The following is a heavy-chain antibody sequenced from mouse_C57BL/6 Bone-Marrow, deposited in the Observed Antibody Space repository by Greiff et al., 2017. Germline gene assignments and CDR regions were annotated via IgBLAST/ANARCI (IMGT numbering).Heavy chain of an antibody. V-gene: IGHV1-80*01. Sequence: QVHVKQSGAELVKPGASVKISCKASGYAFSSYWMNWVKQRPGKGLEWIGQIYPGDGDTNYNGKFKGKATLTADKSSSTAYMQLSSLTSEDSAVYFCARTTTVVYWYFDVWGTGTTVTVSS. CDR1: GYAFSSYW. CDR3: ARTTTVVYWYFDV. D-gene: IGHD1-1*01. J-gene: IGHJ1*03. CDR2: IYPGDGDT.